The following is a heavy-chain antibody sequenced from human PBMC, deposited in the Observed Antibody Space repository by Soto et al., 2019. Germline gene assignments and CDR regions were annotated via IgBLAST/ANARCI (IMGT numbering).Heavy chain of an antibody. CDR2: ISGSGGST. D-gene: IGHD4-17*01. CDR1: GFTFSSYA. CDR3: AKRTVGWYFDL. J-gene: IGHJ2*01. Sequence: EVQLLESGGGLVQPGGSLRLSCAASGFTFSSYAMSWVRQAPGKGLEWVSVISGSGGSTYSADSVKGRFTISRDNSKNTLYLQMNSLRDEDTAVYYCAKRTVGWYFDLWGRGTLVTASS. V-gene: IGHV3-23*01.